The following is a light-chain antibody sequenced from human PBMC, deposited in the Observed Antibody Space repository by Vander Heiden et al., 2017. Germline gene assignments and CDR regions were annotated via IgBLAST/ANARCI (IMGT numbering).Light chain of an antibody. CDR2: DVS. V-gene: IGLV2-11*01. Sequence: TVLPEPRPVFGSTGQSVTISGTGTSSDVGGYNYVAWYQQHPGKAPKLMIYDVSKRPSGVPDRLSGSKSGNPASVTISGLQAEDEAAYSCCSYAGSYPVVVGGGTKLTVL. CDR1: SSDVGGYNY. CDR3: CSYAGSYPVV. J-gene: IGLJ2*01.